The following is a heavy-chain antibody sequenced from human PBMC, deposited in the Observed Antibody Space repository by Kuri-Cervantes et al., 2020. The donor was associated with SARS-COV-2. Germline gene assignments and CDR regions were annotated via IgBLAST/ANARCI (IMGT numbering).Heavy chain of an antibody. J-gene: IGHJ1*01. V-gene: IGHV3-23*01. CDR3: AKSSTITIFGVVIIPEYFQH. CDR2: ISGSGGST. CDR1: GFTFSSYA. D-gene: IGHD3-3*01. Sequence: GESLKISCAASGFTFSSYAMSWVRQAPGKGLEWVSAISGSGGSTYYADSVKGRFTISRDNYKNTLYLQMNSLRAEDTAVYYCAKSSTITIFGVVIIPEYFQHWGQGTLVTVSS.